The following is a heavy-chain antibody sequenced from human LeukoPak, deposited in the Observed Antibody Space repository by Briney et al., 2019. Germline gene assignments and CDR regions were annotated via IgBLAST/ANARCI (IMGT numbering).Heavy chain of an antibody. CDR2: SSANGNSR. V-gene: IGHV3-48*03. Sequence: GGSLRLSCAASGFTFRSHEMNWVRHAPVKGLEWVSYSSANGNSRYYADSVKGRFTISRDNAKNPLYLQMNSLRAEDTAVYYCSRRAILTGHTDVFDGWGQGTEVTVSS. CDR3: SRRAILTGHTDVFDG. J-gene: IGHJ3*01. CDR1: GFTFRSHE. D-gene: IGHD3-9*01.